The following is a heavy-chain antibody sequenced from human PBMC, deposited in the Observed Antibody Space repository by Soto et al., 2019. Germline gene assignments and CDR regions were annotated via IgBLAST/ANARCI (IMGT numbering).Heavy chain of an antibody. J-gene: IGHJ4*02. D-gene: IGHD2-21*02. Sequence: GGSLRLSCAASGFSLTNFAMSWVRQAPGKGLEWVAGIGASGDITWYADSVKGRLSISRDNSKNTLYLQLNSLRFEDTAVYYCAKDDFTDRGDDYFDYWGPGTLVTVSS. CDR3: AKDDFTDRGDDYFDY. CDR2: IGASGDIT. CDR1: GFSLTNFA. V-gene: IGHV3-23*01.